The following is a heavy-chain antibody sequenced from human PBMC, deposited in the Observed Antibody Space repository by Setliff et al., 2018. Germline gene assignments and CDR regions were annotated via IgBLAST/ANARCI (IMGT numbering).Heavy chain of an antibody. CDR2: ISPYSGNT. D-gene: IGHD2-2*01. J-gene: IGHJ4*02. V-gene: IGHV1-18*01. Sequence: GASVQVSCKASGYSFTNYGVTWVRQAPGQGLEWVGWISPYSGNTYYAPKFQGRITMTTDTSTTTAYMELKSLRSDDTAIYYCSRLVRYCTRTRGKRLSGDDYWGQGALVTVSS. CDR3: SRLVRYCTRTRGKRLSGDDY. CDR1: GYSFTNYG.